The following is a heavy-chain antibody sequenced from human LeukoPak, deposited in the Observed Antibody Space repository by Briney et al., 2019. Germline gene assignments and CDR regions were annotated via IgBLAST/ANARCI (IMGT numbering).Heavy chain of an antibody. Sequence: VASVKVSCKASGYTFTSYGISWVRQAPGQGLEWMGWISAYNGNTNYAQKLQGRVTMTTDTSTSTAYMELRSLRSDDTAVYYCAREQMPSSSWYETPLDYCGQGTLCSVSS. CDR3: AREQMPSSSWYETPLDY. CDR1: GYTFTSYG. V-gene: IGHV1-18*01. CDR2: ISAYNGNT. J-gene: IGHJ4*02. D-gene: IGHD6-13*01.